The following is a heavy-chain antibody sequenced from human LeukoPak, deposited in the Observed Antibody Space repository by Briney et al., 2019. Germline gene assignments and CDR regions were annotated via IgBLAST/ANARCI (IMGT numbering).Heavy chain of an antibody. CDR3: AKDDQWSLDY. V-gene: IGHV3-30*02. CDR2: IRKDGSDK. Sequence: GGSLRLSCGAAGFTFSTNGIHWVRQAPGKGPEWVAYIRKDGSDKYYAGSVKGRFTISRDNSKNTLYLQMNSLRPEDTALYYCAKDDQWSLDYWGQGTLVTVSS. J-gene: IGHJ4*02. CDR1: GFTFSTNG. D-gene: IGHD2-15*01.